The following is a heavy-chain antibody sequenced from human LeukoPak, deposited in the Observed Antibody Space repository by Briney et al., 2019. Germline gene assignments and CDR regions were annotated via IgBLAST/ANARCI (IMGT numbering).Heavy chain of an antibody. CDR2: IIPILGIA. CDR1: GGTFSSYA. J-gene: IGHJ4*02. CDR3: ARDSSTYYYDSSGYLRDY. V-gene: IGHV1-69*04. Sequence: SVKVSCKASGGTFSSYAISWVRQAPGQGLEWMGRIIPILGIANYAQKFQGRVTITAGKSTSTAYMELSSLRSEDTAVYYCARDSSTYYYDSSGYLRDYWGQGTLVTVSS. D-gene: IGHD3-22*01.